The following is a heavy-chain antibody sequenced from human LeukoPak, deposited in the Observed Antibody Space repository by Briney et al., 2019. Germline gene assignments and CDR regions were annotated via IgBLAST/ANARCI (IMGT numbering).Heavy chain of an antibody. Sequence: GGSLRLSCAASGFTFSNYWMSWVRQAPGKGLEWVANIKQDGSETYYVDSVKGRFTISRDNAQNSLYLQMNSLRAKDTAVYYCARSTVTTPDYWGQGTLVTVSS. J-gene: IGHJ4*02. D-gene: IGHD4-17*01. CDR2: IKQDGSET. CDR1: GFTFSNYW. V-gene: IGHV3-7*01. CDR3: ARSTVTTPDY.